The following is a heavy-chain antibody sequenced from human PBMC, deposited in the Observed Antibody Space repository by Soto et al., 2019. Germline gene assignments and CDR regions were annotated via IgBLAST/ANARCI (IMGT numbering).Heavy chain of an antibody. J-gene: IGHJ4*02. CDR2: IYCDDDK. CDR3: ARGGWTAYYTPRSDY. Sequence: QITLKESGPTLVKPTQTLTLTCTFAGFSLSTSGVGVGWICQPPGMALKWLAFIYCDDDKRYSPSLKSRLTLTKDTSKSQVVLTLTHMDPVDTATYYCARGGWTAYYTPRSDYWGQGPLATVSS. D-gene: IGHD3-3*01. V-gene: IGHV2-5*02. CDR1: GFSLSTSGVG.